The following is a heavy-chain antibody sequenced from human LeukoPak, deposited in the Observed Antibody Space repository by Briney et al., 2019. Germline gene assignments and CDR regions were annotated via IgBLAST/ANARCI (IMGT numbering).Heavy chain of an antibody. Sequence: GGSLRLSCAASGFTFSDYYMSWIRQAPGKGLEWVSYISSSSSYTNYADSVKGRFTISRDNAKNSLYLQMNSLRAEDTAVYYCARRIAVAGLGVYYGMDVWGKETTVTVSS. D-gene: IGHD6-19*01. CDR3: ARRIAVAGLGVYYGMDV. CDR2: ISSSSSYT. V-gene: IGHV3-11*06. J-gene: IGHJ6*04. CDR1: GFTFSDYY.